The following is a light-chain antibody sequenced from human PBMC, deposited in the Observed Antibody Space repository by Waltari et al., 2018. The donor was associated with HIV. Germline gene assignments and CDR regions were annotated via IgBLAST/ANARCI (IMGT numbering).Light chain of an antibody. J-gene: IGKJ1*01. CDR1: QNISNW. CDR2: KAS. CDR3: QQFSSFSGT. V-gene: IGKV1-5*03. Sequence: DIQMTQSPPTLSACVGVSVSFTCRASQNISNWLAWYQQKPGQAPKLLLYKASTLESGVPSRFSGSGSGTEFTLTISSLQPDDFATYFCQQFSSFSGTFGQGTKVEIK.